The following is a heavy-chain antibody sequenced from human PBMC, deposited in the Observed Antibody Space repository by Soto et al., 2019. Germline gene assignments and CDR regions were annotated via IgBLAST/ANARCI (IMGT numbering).Heavy chain of an antibody. CDR2: ISAGGVDT. J-gene: IGHJ4*02. CDR1: GFVFSNYA. CDR3: ANVPIWCGGSSCYTEGFDS. V-gene: IGHV3-23*01. D-gene: IGHD2-21*01. Sequence: GGSLRLSCVASGFVFSNYAMSWVRQAPGKGLEWVSAISAGGVDTYYADSVKGRFTVSRANSKNTLYLQMNSLRAEDTAIYYCANVPIWCGGSSCYTEGFDSWGQGTLVTVSS.